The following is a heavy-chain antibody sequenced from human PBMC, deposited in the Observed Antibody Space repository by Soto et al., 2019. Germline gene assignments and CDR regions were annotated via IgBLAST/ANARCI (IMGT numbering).Heavy chain of an antibody. Sequence: GGSLRLSCAASGFTFSSYSMNWVRQAPGKGLEWVSYISSSSSTIYYADSVKGRFTISRDNAKNSLYLQMNSLRAEDTAVYYCARLPLRITIFGVDDNYGFDPWGQGTLVTVSS. CDR3: ARLPLRITIFGVDDNYGFDP. CDR1: GFTFSSYS. CDR2: ISSSSSTI. V-gene: IGHV3-48*01. J-gene: IGHJ5*02. D-gene: IGHD3-3*01.